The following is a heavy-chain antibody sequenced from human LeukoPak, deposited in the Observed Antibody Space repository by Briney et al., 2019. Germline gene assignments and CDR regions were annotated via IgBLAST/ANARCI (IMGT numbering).Heavy chain of an antibody. CDR2: INRDGSEK. Sequence: PGGSLRLSCAASGFTFSRYWMSWVRRAPGKGLEWVANINRDGSEKYYVDSVKGRFTISRDSAKNSLFLQMSSLRAEDTAIYHCARGDCSSSSCYSWGWDYYYYMDVWGKGTTVTVSS. J-gene: IGHJ6*03. CDR3: ARGDCSSSSCYSWGWDYYYYMDV. CDR1: GFTFSRYW. V-gene: IGHV3-7*01. D-gene: IGHD2-2*02.